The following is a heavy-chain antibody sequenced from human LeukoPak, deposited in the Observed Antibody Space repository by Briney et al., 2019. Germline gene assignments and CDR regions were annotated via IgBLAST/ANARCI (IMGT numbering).Heavy chain of an antibody. V-gene: IGHV4-34*01. J-gene: IGHJ4*02. D-gene: IGHD3-9*01. CDR3: ARGLVMGSPVFGY. CDR1: GGSFSGYY. Sequence: SETLSLTCAVYGGSFSGYYWSWIRQPPGKGLEWIGEINHSGSTNYNPSLKSRVTISVDTSKNQFSLKLSSVTAADTAVYYCARGLVMGSPVFGYWGQGTLVTVSS. CDR2: INHSGST.